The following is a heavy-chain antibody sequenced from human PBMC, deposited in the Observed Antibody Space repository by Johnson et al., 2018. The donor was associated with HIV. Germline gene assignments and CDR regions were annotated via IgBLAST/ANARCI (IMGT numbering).Heavy chain of an antibody. CDR1: GFTFSDYY. Sequence: QVQLVESGGGLVQPGGSLRLSCAASGFTFSDYYMSWIRQAPGKGLEWVSYITSTGITVYYTDSVTGRFTISRDNAKNSLSLQMNSLRAEDTAVYYCAKDPVGATWAFDIWGQGTMVTVSS. CDR2: ITSTGITV. D-gene: IGHD1-26*01. CDR3: AKDPVGATWAFDI. J-gene: IGHJ3*02. V-gene: IGHV3-11*04.